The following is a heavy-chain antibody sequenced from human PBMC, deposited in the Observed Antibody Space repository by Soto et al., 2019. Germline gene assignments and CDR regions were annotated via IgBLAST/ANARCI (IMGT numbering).Heavy chain of an antibody. V-gene: IGHV3-23*01. CDR3: AKGHNWFDP. Sequence: EVQLLESGGGLVQPGGSLRLSCAASGFTFSSYTMTWVRQAPGKGLEWVSAIVNSGGRTYYADSVKGRFTISRDNSENTLYLQMNSLRAEDMAVYYCAKGHNWFDPWGQGTLVTVSS. CDR2: IVNSGGRT. CDR1: GFTFSSYT. J-gene: IGHJ5*02.